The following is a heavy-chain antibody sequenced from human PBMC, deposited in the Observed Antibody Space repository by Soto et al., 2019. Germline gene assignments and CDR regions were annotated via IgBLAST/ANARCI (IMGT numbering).Heavy chain of an antibody. V-gene: IGHV4-61*08. CDR3: AAFVVPASRNTGFDF. Sequence: TLETLSLTRPFSCCSLTRGEYYWGLIRQPPGKGLEWIGYIYYSGNTNYSPSLKSRVTISLDTSNNQFSLKLSSVTAADAAVYYCAAFVVPASRNTGFDFWGQGTLVTVSS. CDR2: IYYSGNT. CDR1: CCSLTRGEYY. D-gene: IGHD2-15*01. J-gene: IGHJ4*02.